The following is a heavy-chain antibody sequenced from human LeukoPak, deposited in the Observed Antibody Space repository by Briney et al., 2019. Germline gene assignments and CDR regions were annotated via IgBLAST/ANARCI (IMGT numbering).Heavy chain of an antibody. J-gene: IGHJ4*02. D-gene: IGHD3-16*01. V-gene: IGHV4-34*01. Sequence: SETLSLTCAVYGGSFSGYYWSWIRQPPGKGLEWIGEINHSGSTNYNPSLKSRVTISVDTSKNQFSLKLSSVTAADTAVYYCARPGGLRPYWGQGTLVTVSS. CDR3: ARPGGLRPY. CDR2: INHSGST. CDR1: GGSFSGYY.